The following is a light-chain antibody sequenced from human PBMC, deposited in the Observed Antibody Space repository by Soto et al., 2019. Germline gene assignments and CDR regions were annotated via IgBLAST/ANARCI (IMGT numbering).Light chain of an antibody. J-gene: IGKJ4*01. CDR1: QNVGHN. CDR3: QERSRWPRAT. CDR2: TAS. V-gene: IGKV3-11*01. Sequence: EIVLTQSPASLSLSPGETATLSCRTSQNVGHNFAWYQLKAGQSPRLLIHTASSRATGIPARFSGSGSRTDFTLTISGLEPEDIAVYYWQERSRWPRATFGGGTRVEIK.